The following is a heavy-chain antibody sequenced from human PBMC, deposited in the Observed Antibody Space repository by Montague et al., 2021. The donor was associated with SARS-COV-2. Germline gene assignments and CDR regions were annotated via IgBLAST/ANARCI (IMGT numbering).Heavy chain of an antibody. CDR1: GASLSSNTYY. J-gene: IGHJ3*02. CDR3: ARQRRYQLPITIFGVVMADAFDI. CDR2: FYYTGGT. V-gene: IGHV4-39*01. Sequence: SETLSLTCTVSGASLSSNTYYWGWVRQPPGKGLEFIGNFYYTGGTYYNPSLQSRVTISVDTPTNQISLKLSSVTAADTAVYYCARQRRYQLPITIFGVVMADAFDIWGQGIMVTVSS. D-gene: IGHD3-3*01.